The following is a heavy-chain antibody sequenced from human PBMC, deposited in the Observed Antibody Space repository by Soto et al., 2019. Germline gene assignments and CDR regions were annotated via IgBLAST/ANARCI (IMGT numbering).Heavy chain of an antibody. D-gene: IGHD2-2*01. Sequence: QLQLQESGPGLVKPSETLSLTCTVSGGSIRDDRYYWGWIRQPPGKGLEWIGSIYYSGTSSYNPSLKSRVTMSVDTSKKQLSLRLSSVTAADTAVYYCARLHCDSPNCVLLDPWGQGTLVIVSS. CDR1: GGSIRDDRYY. CDR3: ARLHCDSPNCVLLDP. J-gene: IGHJ5*02. V-gene: IGHV4-39*01. CDR2: IYYSGTS.